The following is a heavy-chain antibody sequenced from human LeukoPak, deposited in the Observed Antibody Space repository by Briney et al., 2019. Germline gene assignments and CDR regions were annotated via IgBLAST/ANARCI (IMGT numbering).Heavy chain of an antibody. CDR1: GGSFSGYY. V-gene: IGHV4-34*01. D-gene: IGHD2-2*01. J-gene: IGHJ6*03. CDR3: ARGVRYCSSTSCYWEGYYYYYMDV. Sequence: SETLSLTCAVYGGSFSGYYWSWIRQPPGKGLEWLGEINHSGSTNYNPSLRSRVTISVDTSKNQFSLKLSSVTAADTAVYYCARGVRYCSSTSCYWEGYYYYYMDVWGKGTTVTVSS. CDR2: INHSGST.